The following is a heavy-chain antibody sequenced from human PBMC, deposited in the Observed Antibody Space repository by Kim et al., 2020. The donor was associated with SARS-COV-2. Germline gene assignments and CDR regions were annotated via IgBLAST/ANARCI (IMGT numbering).Heavy chain of an antibody. J-gene: IGHJ4*02. V-gene: IGHV3-48*01. CDR2: STS. CDR3: ARDTGGMFDY. Sequence: STSYYADAVEGQFTISRDNAKNSLYLQMNSLRAEDTAVYYCARDTGGMFDYWGQGTLVTVSS. D-gene: IGHD3-16*01.